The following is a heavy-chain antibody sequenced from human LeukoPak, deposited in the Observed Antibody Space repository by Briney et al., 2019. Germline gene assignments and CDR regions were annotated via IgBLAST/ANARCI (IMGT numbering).Heavy chain of an antibody. J-gene: IGHJ6*04. V-gene: IGHV1-69*13. D-gene: IGHD3-10*01. Sequence: ASVKVSCKASGGTLSSYAISWVRQAPGQGLEWMGGIIPIFGTANYAQKFQGRVTITADESPSTAYMELSSLRSEDTAVYYCASPGSGSSDYYYYGMDVWGKGTTVTVAS. CDR3: ASPGSGSSDYYYYGMDV. CDR1: GGTLSSYA. CDR2: IIPIFGTA.